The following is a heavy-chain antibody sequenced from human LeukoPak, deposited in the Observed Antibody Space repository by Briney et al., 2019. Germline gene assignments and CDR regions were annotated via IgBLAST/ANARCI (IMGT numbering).Heavy chain of an antibody. CDR1: GGSISSYY. V-gene: IGHV4-59*12. J-gene: IGHJ5*02. D-gene: IGHD3-10*01. CDR2: IYYTGST. CDR3: AREVTMVRGLSWFDP. Sequence: SETLSLTCTVSGGSISSYYWSWIRQSPGKGLEWIGYIYYTGSTDYNPSLKSRVTISVATSKNQFSLKLSSVAAADTAVYYCAREVTMVRGLSWFDPWGQGTLVTVSS.